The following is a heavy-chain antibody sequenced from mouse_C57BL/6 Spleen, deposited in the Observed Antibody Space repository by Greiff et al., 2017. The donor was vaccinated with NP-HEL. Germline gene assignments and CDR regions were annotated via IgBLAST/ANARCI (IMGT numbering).Heavy chain of an antibody. CDR1: GYTFTSYW. CDR2: IDPSDSET. V-gene: IGHV1-52*01. CDR3: ARSGYDYDGAMDY. Sequence: VKLQQSGAELVRPGSSVKLSCKASGYTFTSYWMHWVKQRPIQGLEWIGNIDPSDSETHYNQKFKDKATLTVDKSSSTAYMQLSSLTSEDSAVYYCARSGYDYDGAMDYWGQGTSVTVSS. J-gene: IGHJ4*01. D-gene: IGHD2-4*01.